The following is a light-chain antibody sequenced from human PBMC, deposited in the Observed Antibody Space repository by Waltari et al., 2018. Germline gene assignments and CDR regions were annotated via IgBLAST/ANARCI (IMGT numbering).Light chain of an antibody. CDR3: SSYTSSAWV. Sequence: QSALTQPASVSGSPGQSITISCTGTSSDVGGYNYVSWYQQHPGKAPKLLIYEVSNRPSGLSNRSSASKSGNTASLTISGLQAEDEAYYYCSSYTSSAWVFGGGTKLTVL. V-gene: IGLV2-14*01. CDR2: EVS. CDR1: SSDVGGYNY. J-gene: IGLJ3*02.